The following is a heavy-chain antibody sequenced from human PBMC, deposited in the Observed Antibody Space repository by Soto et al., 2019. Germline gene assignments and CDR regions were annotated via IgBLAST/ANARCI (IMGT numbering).Heavy chain of an antibody. CDR1: GDSVCSNSAA. CDR3: ARDRYSSGWYGICAFDI. CDR2: TYYRSKWYN. V-gene: IGHV6-1*01. J-gene: IGHJ3*02. Sequence: SQTLSLTCAISGDSVCSNSAAWNWIRQSPSRGLEWLGRTYYRSKWYNDYAVSVKSRITINPDTSKNQFSLQLNSVTPEDTAVYYCARDRYSSGWYGICAFDIWGQGTMVTVSS. D-gene: IGHD6-19*01.